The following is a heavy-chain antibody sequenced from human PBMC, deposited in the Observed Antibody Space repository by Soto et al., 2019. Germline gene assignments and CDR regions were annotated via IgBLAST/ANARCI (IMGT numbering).Heavy chain of an antibody. J-gene: IGHJ4*02. CDR3: ARTIKEYSSSSPPGDY. CDR2: IIPIFGTA. Sequence: SVKVSCKASGGTFSSYAISWVRQAPGQGLEWMGGIIPIFGTANYAQKFQGRVTITADESTSTAYMELSSLRSEDTAVYYCARTIKEYSSSSPPGDYWGQGTLVTVSS. D-gene: IGHD6-6*01. CDR1: GGTFSSYA. V-gene: IGHV1-69*13.